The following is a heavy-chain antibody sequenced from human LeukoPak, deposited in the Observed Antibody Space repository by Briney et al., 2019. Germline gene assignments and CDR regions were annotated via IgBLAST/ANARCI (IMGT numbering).Heavy chain of an antibody. CDR2: IYSGGST. J-gene: IGHJ4*02. CDR3: ARFYRTRLDY. Sequence: GGSLRLSCAASGFTVSSNYMSWVRQAPGKGLEWVSVIYSGGSTYYTDSVKGRFTISRDNSKNTLYLQMNSLRAEDTAVYYCARFYRTRLDYWGQGTLVTVSS. CDR1: GFTVSSNY. V-gene: IGHV3-66*01. D-gene: IGHD3-16*02.